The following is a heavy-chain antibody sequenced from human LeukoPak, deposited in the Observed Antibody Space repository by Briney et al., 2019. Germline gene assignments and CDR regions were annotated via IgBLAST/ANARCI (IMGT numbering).Heavy chain of an antibody. J-gene: IGHJ4*02. Sequence: PSETLSLTCTVSGDSISSSYYYWGWIRQPPEKGLEWIGTIYSSGSTYYNPSLKSRVTISVDTAKNQFSLKLSSVTAADTAVYYCARHVSGYGSGTDYWGQGTLVTVSS. CDR2: IYSSGST. V-gene: IGHV4-39*01. CDR1: GDSISSSYYY. D-gene: IGHD3-10*01. CDR3: ARHVSGYGSGTDY.